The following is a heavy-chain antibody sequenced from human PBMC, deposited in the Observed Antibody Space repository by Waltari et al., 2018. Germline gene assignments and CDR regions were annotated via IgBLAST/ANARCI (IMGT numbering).Heavy chain of an antibody. V-gene: IGHV3-48*03. Sequence: EVQLVESGGGLAQPGGSLRLSCVASGFIFSSYEMNWVRQEPGKGLEWISDIGGTTHYADSVKGRFTISRDNAKNSLYLQMNSLSAEDTAVYYCARDSGTCRGDNCNHFDYWGQGTTVTVSS. D-gene: IGHD1-20*01. CDR1: GFIFSSYE. CDR3: ARDSGTCRGDNCNHFDY. CDR2: IGGTT. J-gene: IGHJ4*03.